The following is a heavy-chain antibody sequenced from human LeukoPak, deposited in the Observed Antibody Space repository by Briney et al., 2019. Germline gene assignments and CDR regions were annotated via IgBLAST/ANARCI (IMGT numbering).Heavy chain of an antibody. J-gene: IGHJ4*02. V-gene: IGHV4-34*01. Sequence: SETLSLTCAVSGESFSGFYWSWIRQSPGKGLEWIAEINHDGSINHTPSLKSRITISVDTTKRQFSLSLSSVTAADTAVYFCAGGGAGATTGPYDYWGQGTLVTVSS. CDR3: AGGGAGATTGPYDY. CDR1: GESFSGFY. D-gene: IGHD1-26*01. CDR2: INHDGSI.